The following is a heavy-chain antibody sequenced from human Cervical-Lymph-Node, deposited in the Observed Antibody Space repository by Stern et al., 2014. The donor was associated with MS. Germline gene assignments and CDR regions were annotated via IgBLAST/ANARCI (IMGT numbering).Heavy chain of an antibody. CDR2: IYYSGTT. V-gene: IGHV4-59*11. Sequence: VQLEESGPGLLRPSETLSLTCTVSGASLAPHFWSWIRQPPGKGLEWIGYIYYSGTTNYNASLKGRVAISIDTSRTQFSLRLSSVTAADTAVYYCARATDLWGQGTLVAVSS. J-gene: IGHJ5*02. CDR1: GASLAPHF. CDR3: ARATDL.